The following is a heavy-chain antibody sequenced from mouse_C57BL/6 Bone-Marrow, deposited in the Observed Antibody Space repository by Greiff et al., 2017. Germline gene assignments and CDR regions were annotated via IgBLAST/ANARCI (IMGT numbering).Heavy chain of an antibody. CDR3: ARHEARYYGSSYYCDY. D-gene: IGHD1-1*01. CDR2: FYPGSGSI. J-gene: IGHJ2*01. CDR1: GYTFTEYT. V-gene: IGHV1-62-2*01. Sequence: QVQLKQSGAELVKPGASVKLSCKASGYTFTEYTIHWVKQRSGQGLEWIGWFYPGSGSIKYNEKFKDKATLTADKSSSTVYMELSRLTSEDSAVXFCARHEARYYGSSYYCDYWGQGTTRTVSS.